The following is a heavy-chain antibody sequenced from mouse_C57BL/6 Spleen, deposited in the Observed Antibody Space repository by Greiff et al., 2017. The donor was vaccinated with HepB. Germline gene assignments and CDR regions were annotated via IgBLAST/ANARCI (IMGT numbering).Heavy chain of an antibody. D-gene: IGHD1-1*01. Sequence: EVKLMESGAELVKPGASVKLSCTASGFNIKDYYMHWVKQRTEQGLEWIGRIDPEDGETKYAPKFQGKATITADTSSNTAYLQLSSLTSEDTAVYYCASPTTVVAWFDYWGQGTTLTVSS. CDR2: IDPEDGET. CDR3: ASPTTVVAWFDY. J-gene: IGHJ2*01. CDR1: GFNIKDYY. V-gene: IGHV14-2*01.